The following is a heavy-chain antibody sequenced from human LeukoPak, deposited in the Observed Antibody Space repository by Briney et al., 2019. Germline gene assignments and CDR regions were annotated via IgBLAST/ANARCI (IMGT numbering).Heavy chain of an antibody. CDR3: ARRIGYCSSTSCSHFDY. CDR2: IYYSGST. CDR1: GDSISSFY. Sequence: PSETLSLTCTVSGDSISSFYWNWIRQPPGKGLEWIGSIYYSGSTYYNPSLKSRVTISVDTSKNQFSLKLSSVTAADTAVYYCARRIGYCSSTSCSHFDYWGQGTLVTVSS. D-gene: IGHD2-2*01. J-gene: IGHJ4*02. V-gene: IGHV4-39*01.